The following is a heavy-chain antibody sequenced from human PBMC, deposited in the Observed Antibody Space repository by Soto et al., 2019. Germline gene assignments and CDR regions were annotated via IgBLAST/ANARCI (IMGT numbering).Heavy chain of an antibody. J-gene: IGHJ6*03. CDR2: ISGSGGST. D-gene: IGHD1-1*01. CDR3: AKDTNLRRTGYFYYYMDV. Sequence: PGGSLRLSCVSSGFTFNTYAMSWVRLAPGKGLEWVSAISGSGGSTYYADSVKGRFTISRDNSMNTLYLRMNSLRAEDTAVYYCAKDTNLRRTGYFYYYMDVWGKGTTVTVSS. CDR1: GFTFNTYA. V-gene: IGHV3-23*01.